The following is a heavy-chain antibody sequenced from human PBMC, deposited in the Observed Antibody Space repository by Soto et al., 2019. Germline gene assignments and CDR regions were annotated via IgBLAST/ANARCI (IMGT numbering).Heavy chain of an antibody. CDR2: ISGSGGST. J-gene: IGHJ4*02. CDR3: AKDLGYDILTGYYTGGLVDY. D-gene: IGHD3-9*01. CDR1: GFTFSSYA. Sequence: GGSLRLSCAASGFTFSSYAMSWVRQAPGKGLEWVSAISGSGGSTYYADSVKGRFTISRDNSKNTLYLQMNSLRAEDTAVYYCAKDLGYDILTGYYTGGLVDYWGQGTLVTVSS. V-gene: IGHV3-23*01.